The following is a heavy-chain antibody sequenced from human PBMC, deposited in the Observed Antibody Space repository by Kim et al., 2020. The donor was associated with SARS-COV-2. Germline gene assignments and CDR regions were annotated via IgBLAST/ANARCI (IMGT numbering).Heavy chain of an antibody. D-gene: IGHD6-13*01. J-gene: IGHJ3*02. Sequence: GGSLRLSCAASGFTFSSYAMHWVRQAPGKGLEWVAVISYDGSNKYYADSVKGRFTISRDNSKNTLYLQMNSLRAEDTAVYYCARGRYSSIKTGFDIWGQGTMVTVSS. CDR1: GFTFSSYA. V-gene: IGHV3-30*04. CDR2: ISYDGSNK. CDR3: ARGRYSSIKTGFDI.